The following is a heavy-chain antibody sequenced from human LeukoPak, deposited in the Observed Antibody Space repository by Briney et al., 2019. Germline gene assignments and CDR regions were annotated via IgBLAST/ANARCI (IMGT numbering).Heavy chain of an antibody. D-gene: IGHD1-7*01. CDR3: TRLSGDYWNYGGNFDS. J-gene: IGHJ4*02. V-gene: IGHV4-59*01. CDR1: GGSISSYY. Sequence: PSETLALTCTVSGGSISSYYWSWIRQPPGKGLEWIGYIYYSGSTNYKPSLKSRVTISVDTSKNQFSLKLSSVTAADTAVYYCTRLSGDYWNYGGNFDSWGQGTLVTVSS. CDR2: IYYSGST.